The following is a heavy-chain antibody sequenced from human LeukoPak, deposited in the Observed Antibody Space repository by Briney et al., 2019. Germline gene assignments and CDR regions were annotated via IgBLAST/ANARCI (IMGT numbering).Heavy chain of an antibody. J-gene: IGHJ3*02. Sequence: SQTLSLTCTVSGGSISSGGYYWSWIRQPAGKGLEWIGRIYTSGSTNYNPSLKSRVTMSVDTSKNQFSLKLSSVTAADTAVYYCARDKDLPVAGTGAFDIWGQGTMVTVSS. D-gene: IGHD6-19*01. CDR1: GGSISSGGYY. V-gene: IGHV4-61*02. CDR2: IYTSGST. CDR3: ARDKDLPVAGTGAFDI.